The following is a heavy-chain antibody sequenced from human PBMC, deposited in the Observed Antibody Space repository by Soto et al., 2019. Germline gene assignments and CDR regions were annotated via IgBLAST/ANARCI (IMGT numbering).Heavy chain of an antibody. D-gene: IGHD6-19*01. Sequence: QVQLVESGGGVVQPGRSLRLSCAASGFTFRIYTMHWVRQAPGKGLEWVSVISYDGDSIFYTDSVKGRFTISRDNSKNTLYLQMNSLRAEDTAIYYCAAAREWLADPFDYWGQGTLVTVSS. CDR3: AAAREWLADPFDY. J-gene: IGHJ4*02. CDR2: ISYDGDSI. CDR1: GFTFRIYT. V-gene: IGHV3-30-3*02.